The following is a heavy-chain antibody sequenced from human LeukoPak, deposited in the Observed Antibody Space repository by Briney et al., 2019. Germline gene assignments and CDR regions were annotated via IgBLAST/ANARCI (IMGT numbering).Heavy chain of an antibody. CDR2: VSSSSSTI. CDR1: GFTFSSYS. Sequence: GGSLRLSCAASGFTFSSYSMNWVRQAPGKGLEWVSYVSSSSSTIYYADSVKGRFTISRDNAKNSLYLQMNSLRAEDTAVYYCARGGRYRDKRVYFDYWGQGTLVTVSS. J-gene: IGHJ4*02. V-gene: IGHV3-48*01. CDR3: ARGGRYRDKRVYFDY. D-gene: IGHD1-26*01.